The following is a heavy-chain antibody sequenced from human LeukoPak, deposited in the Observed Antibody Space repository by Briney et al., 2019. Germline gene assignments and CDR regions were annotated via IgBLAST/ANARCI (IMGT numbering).Heavy chain of an antibody. D-gene: IGHD6-6*01. Sequence: SGGSLRLSCAASGFTFSSFAMTWVRQAPGKGLEWVSAITGSGDSTYYADSVKGRFTISRDNSKNTLYVQMNSLRAEDTAVYYCAKGGSSQPNYFNYWGQGTLVTVSS. J-gene: IGHJ4*02. V-gene: IGHV3-23*01. CDR3: AKGGSSQPNYFNY. CDR1: GFTFSSFA. CDR2: ITGSGDST.